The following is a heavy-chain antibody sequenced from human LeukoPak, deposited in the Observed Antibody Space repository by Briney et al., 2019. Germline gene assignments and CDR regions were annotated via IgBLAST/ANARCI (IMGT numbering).Heavy chain of an antibody. CDR3: ARRPIAEAANFDH. Sequence: SETLSLICTVSGGSITTYYWSWIRQPPGKGLEWIGCIYYIGSTNYNPSLKSRVSISVDMSKNQFPLDLRSVTAADTAVYYCARRPIAEAANFDHWGQGTRVTVSS. D-gene: IGHD6-13*01. CDR2: IYYIGST. J-gene: IGHJ4*02. V-gene: IGHV4-59*12. CDR1: GGSITTYY.